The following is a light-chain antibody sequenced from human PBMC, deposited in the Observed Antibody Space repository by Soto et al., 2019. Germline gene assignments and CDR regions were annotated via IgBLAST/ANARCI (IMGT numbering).Light chain of an antibody. CDR1: SSNIVTNH. CDR3: AAWDDSLSGWV. CDR2: RNS. V-gene: IGLV1-47*01. J-gene: IGLJ3*02. Sequence: QSVLTQPPSASGTPGQRVTISCSGSSSNIVTNHVYWYQHLPGTAPKLLIYRNSLRPSGVPDRFSGSKSGTSASLAISGIRSEDEADHYCAAWDDSLSGWVFGGGTKLTVL.